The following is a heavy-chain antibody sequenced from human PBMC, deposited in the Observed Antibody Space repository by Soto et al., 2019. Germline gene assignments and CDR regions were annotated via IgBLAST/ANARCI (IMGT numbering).Heavy chain of an antibody. CDR3: ARDRYFYDSRGYYRTLDS. CDR1: GASFSNHY. CDR2: IFHSGIT. D-gene: IGHD3-22*01. V-gene: IGHV4-59*11. Sequence: PETLSLTCTISGASFSNHYWTWIRQSPGKXLEWIGYIFHSGITDYNPSVKSRVTISIDKSRNLFSLNLTSVTAADTAVYYCARDRYFYDSRGYYRTLDSWGQGTLVTVSS. J-gene: IGHJ5*01.